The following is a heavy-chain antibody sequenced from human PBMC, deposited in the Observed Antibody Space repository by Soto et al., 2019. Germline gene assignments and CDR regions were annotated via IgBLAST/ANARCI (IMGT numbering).Heavy chain of an antibody. J-gene: IGHJ4*02. CDR3: ARDQFRSGSSWVPIYY. CDR2: INAGNGNT. V-gene: IGHV1-3*01. Sequence: GASVKVSCKASGYTFTSYAMQCVRQAPGQRLEWMGWINAGNGNTKYSQKFQGRVTITRDTSASTAYMELSSLRSEDTAVYYCARDQFRSGSSWVPIYYWGQGTLVTVSS. CDR1: GYTFTSYA. D-gene: IGHD6-6*01.